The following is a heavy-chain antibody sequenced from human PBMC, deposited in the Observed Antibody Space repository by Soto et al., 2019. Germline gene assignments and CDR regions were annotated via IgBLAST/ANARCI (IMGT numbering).Heavy chain of an antibody. Sequence: GASVKVSCKASGYTFTSYAMHWVRQAPGQRLEWMGWINAGNGNTKYSQKFQGRVTITRDTSASTAYMELSSLRSEDTAVYYCARFHGTLDTAISPSKDYYYYYGMDVWGQGTTVTVSS. CDR3: ARFHGTLDTAISPSKDYYYYYGMDV. CDR2: INAGNGNT. J-gene: IGHJ6*02. V-gene: IGHV1-3*01. CDR1: GYTFTSYA. D-gene: IGHD5-18*01.